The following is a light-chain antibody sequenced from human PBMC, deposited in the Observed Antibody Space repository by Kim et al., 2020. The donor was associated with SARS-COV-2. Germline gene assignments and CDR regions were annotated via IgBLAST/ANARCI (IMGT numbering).Light chain of an antibody. V-gene: IGKV3-20*01. CDR1: ASQSASY. Sequence: SAWDGDTVSCRASASQSASYLLCYQQKPAEAARLLMYSAATSAAGMPDRISGSESATAFILIINRMEPEDSSIYYCHHLCYTHYYTFGQGTKLEI. J-gene: IGKJ2*01. CDR2: SAA. CDR3: HHLCYTHYYT.